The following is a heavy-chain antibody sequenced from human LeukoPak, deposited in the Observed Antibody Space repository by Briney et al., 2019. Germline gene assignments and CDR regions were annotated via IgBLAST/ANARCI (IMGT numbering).Heavy chain of an antibody. CDR2: MYPNTGGT. CDR3: ARGVSSSWFSSWFDS. V-gene: IGHV1-2*06. CDR1: GYNFIDYY. Sequence: ASVKVSCKTSGYNFIDYYINWVRQAPGQGLEWMARMYPNTGGTKFAQRFQGRVTMTRDTSISTAYMELSRLTSDDTAVYYCARGVSSSWFSSWFDSWGQGTLVSVSS. J-gene: IGHJ5*01. D-gene: IGHD3-22*01.